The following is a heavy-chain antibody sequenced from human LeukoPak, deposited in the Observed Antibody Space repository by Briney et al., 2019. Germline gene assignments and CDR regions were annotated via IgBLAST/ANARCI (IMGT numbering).Heavy chain of an antibody. CDR3: ARDNPSGYTYGYEHYFYYIDV. CDR2: IHSGGTT. D-gene: IGHD5-18*01. Sequence: SETLSLTCTVSGGSISNDYFAWIRQPAGKGLEWIGRIHSGGTTNYNPSLTSRVTLSVDTSKKQISLRLTSVTAADTALYYCARDNPSGYTYGYEHYFYYIDVWGKGTSVTVSS. J-gene: IGHJ6*03. CDR1: GGSISNDY. V-gene: IGHV4-4*07.